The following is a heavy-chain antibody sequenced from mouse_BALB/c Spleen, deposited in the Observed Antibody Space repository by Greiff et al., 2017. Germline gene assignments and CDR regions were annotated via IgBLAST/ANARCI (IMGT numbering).Heavy chain of an antibody. Sequence: EVKVEESGGGLVKPGGSLKLSCAASGFTFCSYGMYWVRQTPEKRLEWVGSISSGGSTYYPDSVKGRFTISRDNARNILYLQMSSLRSEDTAMYYCARGGDDFFAYWGQGTLVTVSA. V-gene: IGHV5-6-5*01. D-gene: IGHD2-4*01. CDR3: ARGGDDFFAY. CDR2: ISSGGST. CDR1: GFTFCSYG. J-gene: IGHJ3*01.